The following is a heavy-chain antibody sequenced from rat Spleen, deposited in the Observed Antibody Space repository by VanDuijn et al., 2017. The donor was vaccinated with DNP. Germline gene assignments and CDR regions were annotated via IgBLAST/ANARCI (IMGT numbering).Heavy chain of an antibody. V-gene: IGHV1-43*01. D-gene: IGHD4-3*01. CDR1: GYTFTSYY. Sequence: QIQLRQSGDESAKPGSSVKISCKASGYTFTSYYISWIKQTTGQGLEYIGYINMGSGGTNYNEKFKGKATLTVDKSSSTAFMQLSSLTPDDSAVYYCARSWVGVRGIWFAYWGHGTLVTVSS. J-gene: IGHJ3*01. CDR3: ARSWVGVRGIWFAY. CDR2: INMGSGGT.